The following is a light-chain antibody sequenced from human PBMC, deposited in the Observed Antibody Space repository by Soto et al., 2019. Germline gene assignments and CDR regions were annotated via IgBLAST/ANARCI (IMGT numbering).Light chain of an antibody. CDR3: QQYTHRPTMYT. Sequence: EIVLTQSPATLSVSPGQGATLSCRASQSVNNNLAWYQQRPGQAPRLLFYAVSTRAAGVPPRFSGSGSGTYFTLTISSLQSEDLAVYYCQQYTHRPTMYTSGQGTKLEIK. J-gene: IGKJ2*01. CDR2: AVS. CDR1: QSVNNN. V-gene: IGKV3-15*01.